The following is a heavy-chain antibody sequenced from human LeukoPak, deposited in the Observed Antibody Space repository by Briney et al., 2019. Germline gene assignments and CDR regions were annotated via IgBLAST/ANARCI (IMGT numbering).Heavy chain of an antibody. CDR3: ARDRSRYSYGNYDY. J-gene: IGHJ4*02. CDR2: IYTSGST. Sequence: SETLSLTCTVSGGSISSGSYYWSWIRQPAGTGLEWIGRIYTSGSTNYNPSLKSRVTISVDTSKNQFSLKLSSVTAADTAVYYCARDRSRYSYGNYDYWGQGTLVTVSS. CDR1: GGSISSGSYY. V-gene: IGHV4-61*02. D-gene: IGHD5-18*01.